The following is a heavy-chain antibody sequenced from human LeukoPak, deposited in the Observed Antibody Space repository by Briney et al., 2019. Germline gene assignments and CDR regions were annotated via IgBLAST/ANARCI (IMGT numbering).Heavy chain of an antibody. Sequence: PGGSLRLSCAASGSTFDDYAMHWVRQAPGKGLEWVSGISWNSGSIGYADSVKGRFTISRDNAKNSLYLQMNSLRAEDTALYYCAKALTGETGGFDYWGRGTLVTVSS. CDR2: ISWNSGSI. CDR3: AKALTGETGGFDY. V-gene: IGHV3-9*01. CDR1: GSTFDDYA. J-gene: IGHJ4*02. D-gene: IGHD7-27*01.